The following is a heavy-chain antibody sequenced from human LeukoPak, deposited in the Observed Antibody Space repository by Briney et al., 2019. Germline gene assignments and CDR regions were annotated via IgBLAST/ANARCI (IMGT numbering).Heavy chain of an antibody. CDR1: GYTFTSYG. J-gene: IGHJ5*02. D-gene: IGHD2-2*01. CDR2: ISAYNGNT. Sequence: ASVKLSCTASGYTFTSYGISWGRQAPGQGLEWMGWISAYNGNTNYAQKLQGRVTMTTDTSTSTAYMELRSLRSDDTAVYYCARDWSYCSSTSCRNHNWFDPWGQGTLVTVS. V-gene: IGHV1-18*01. CDR3: ARDWSYCSSTSCRNHNWFDP.